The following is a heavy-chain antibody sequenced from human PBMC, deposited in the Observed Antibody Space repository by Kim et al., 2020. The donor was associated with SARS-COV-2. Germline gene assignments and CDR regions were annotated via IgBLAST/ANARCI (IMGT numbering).Heavy chain of an antibody. V-gene: IGHV3-30*03. CDR2: ISYDGSNK. D-gene: IGHD2-2*01. CDR1: GFTFSSYG. J-gene: IGHJ6*02. CDR3: ARSSSTSPYGMDV. Sequence: GGSLRLSCAASGFTFSSYGMHWVRQAPGKGLEWVAVISYDGSNKYYADSVKGRFTISRDNSKNTLYLQMNSLRAEDTAVYYCARSSSTSPYGMDVWGQGTTVTVSS.